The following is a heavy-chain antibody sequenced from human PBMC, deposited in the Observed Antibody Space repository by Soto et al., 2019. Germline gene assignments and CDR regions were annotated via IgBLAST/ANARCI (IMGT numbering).Heavy chain of an antibody. CDR2: ISTYNGNT. CDR3: ARTIGYCSGGSCYWDY. D-gene: IGHD2-15*01. Sequence: QVQLVQSGAEVKKPGASVKVSCKASGYTFTSYGISWVRQAPGQGLEWMGWISTYNGNTNYAQKLQGRVTMTTATXTXTAYMELRSLRSDDTAVYYCARTIGYCSGGSCYWDYWGQGAMVTVSS. J-gene: IGHJ4*02. V-gene: IGHV1-18*01. CDR1: GYTFTSYG.